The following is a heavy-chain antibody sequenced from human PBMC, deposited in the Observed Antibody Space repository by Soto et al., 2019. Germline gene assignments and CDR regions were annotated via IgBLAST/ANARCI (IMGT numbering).Heavy chain of an antibody. CDR2: ISSSSSYI. D-gene: IGHD3-22*01. V-gene: IGHV3-21*01. CDR1: GFTFSNYG. CDR3: ARDPRLYDSVSFAY. Sequence: GGSLRLSCAASGFTFSNYGMNWVRQAPGKGLEWVSSISSSSSYIYYADSVKGRFTISRDNAKNSLYLAMNSLRAEDTAVYYCARDPRLYDSVSFAYWGQGTLVTVSS. J-gene: IGHJ4*02.